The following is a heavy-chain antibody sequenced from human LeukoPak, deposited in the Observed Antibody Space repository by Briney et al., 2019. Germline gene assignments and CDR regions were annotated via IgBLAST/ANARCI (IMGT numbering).Heavy chain of an antibody. CDR1: GFTFSSYG. V-gene: IGHV3-30*18. D-gene: IGHD3-16*01. J-gene: IGHJ4*02. CDR2: ISYDGSNK. Sequence: SGGSLRLSCAASGFTFSSYGMHWVRQAPRKGLEWVAVISYDGSNKYYADSVKGRFTISRDNSKNTLYLQMNSLRAEDTAVYYCAKVGLRGTAGALDYWGQGTLVTVSS. CDR3: AKVGLRGTAGALDY.